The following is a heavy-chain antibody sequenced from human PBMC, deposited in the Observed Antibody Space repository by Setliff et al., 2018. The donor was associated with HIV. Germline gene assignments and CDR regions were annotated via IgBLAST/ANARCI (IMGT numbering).Heavy chain of an antibody. Sequence: GASVKVSCKASGYSFTNYYIHWVRQAPGQGLEWMGVINPSSGDTLYAQNFQGRVTVTRDTSTSTVYIELSSLRSEDTAVYYCARDSGDDYSDYYYYGMDVWGQGTTVTASS. CDR1: GYSFTNYY. CDR3: ARDSGDDYSDYYYYGMDV. CDR2: INPSSGDT. J-gene: IGHJ6*02. D-gene: IGHD4-4*01. V-gene: IGHV1-46*01.